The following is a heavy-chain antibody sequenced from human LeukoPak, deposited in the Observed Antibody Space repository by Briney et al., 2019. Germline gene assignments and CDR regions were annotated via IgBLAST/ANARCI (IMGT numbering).Heavy chain of an antibody. D-gene: IGHD2-15*01. Sequence: GGSLRLSCAASGLTFSNYAMTWVRQAPGKGLEWVSSIASGVTTYYTDSVKGRFTISRDNSMNTLYLQMNSLRVEDTAIYYCARIWASATDSWGQGTLVTVSS. J-gene: IGHJ4*02. CDR2: IASGVTT. CDR1: GLTFSNYA. V-gene: IGHV3-23*01. CDR3: ARIWASATDS.